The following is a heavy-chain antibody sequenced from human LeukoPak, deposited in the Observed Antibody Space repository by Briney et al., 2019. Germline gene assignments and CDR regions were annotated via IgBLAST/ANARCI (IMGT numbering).Heavy chain of an antibody. D-gene: IGHD2-15*01. CDR2: VNPYSGGT. CDR3: ARGGWWDDKDTFVF. CDR1: GYTFTDYY. V-gene: IGHV1-2*04. Sequence: ASVKLSCKASGYTFTDYYMHWVRQPPGQGLEWMGWVNPYSGGTNYAQKLQGWVTITRDKSITTAYLEMNRLKSEDTALYYCARGGWWDDKDTFVFWGQGTLVTVSS. J-gene: IGHJ4*03.